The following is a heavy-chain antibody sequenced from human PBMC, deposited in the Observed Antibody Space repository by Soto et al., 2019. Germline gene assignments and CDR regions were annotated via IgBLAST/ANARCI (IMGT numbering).Heavy chain of an antibody. CDR1: GYKVSTWHNFTSYW. CDR2: IYPGDSDT. D-gene: IGHD3-10*01. V-gene: IGHV5-51*01. Sequence: PGESLKISCMGSGYKVSTWHNFTSYWIAWVRQMPGEGLEWMGIIYPGDSDTRYSPSFQGQVTISADKSINSVYLQWSSLKASDTAMYYCVGGGVWGVITRTRDYYGMDVWGEGTTVTVSS. CDR3: VGGGVWGVITRTRDYYGMDV. J-gene: IGHJ6*04.